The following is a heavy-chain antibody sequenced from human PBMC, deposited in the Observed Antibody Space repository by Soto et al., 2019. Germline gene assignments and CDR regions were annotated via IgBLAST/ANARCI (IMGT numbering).Heavy chain of an antibody. V-gene: IGHV4-34*01. CDR1: GGSFSGYY. D-gene: IGHD3-10*01. Sequence: PSETLSLTCAVYGGSFSGYYWSWIRQPPGKGLEWIGEINHSGSTNYNPSLKSRVTISVDTSKNQFSLKLSSVTAADTAVYYCARVGITMVRGGSQGGMDVWGQGTTVTVSS. CDR2: INHSGST. CDR3: ARVGITMVRGGSQGGMDV. J-gene: IGHJ6*02.